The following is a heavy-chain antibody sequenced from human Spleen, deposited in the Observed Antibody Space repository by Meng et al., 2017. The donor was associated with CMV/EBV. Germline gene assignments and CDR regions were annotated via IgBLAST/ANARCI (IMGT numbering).Heavy chain of an antibody. CDR3: ARRDGAKGPDY. Sequence: SCAVSGFTFDDYGMSWGRQAPGKGLEWVSGINWNGGSTGYADSVKGRFTISRDNAKNSLYLQMNSLRAEDTALYYCARRDGAKGPDYWGQGTLVTVSS. D-gene: IGHD4/OR15-4a*01. CDR2: INWNGGST. J-gene: IGHJ4*02. CDR1: GFTFDDYG. V-gene: IGHV3-20*04.